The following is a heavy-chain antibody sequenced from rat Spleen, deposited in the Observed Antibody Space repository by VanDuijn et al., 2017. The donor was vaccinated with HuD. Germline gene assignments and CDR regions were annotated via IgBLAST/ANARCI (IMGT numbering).Heavy chain of an antibody. CDR1: GFTFSNYW. V-gene: IGHV5-31*01. CDR3: TRKYTTDSYWYFDL. CDR2: ITNTGDT. D-gene: IGHD1-6*01. Sequence: EVQLVESGGGLVQPGRSLKLSCVASGFTFSNYWMTWIRQAPGKGLEWVASITNTGDTYYPDSVKGRFTISRDNAKSTLYLQMNSLRSEDTATYYCTRKYTTDSYWYFDLWGPGTMVTVSS. J-gene: IGHJ1*01.